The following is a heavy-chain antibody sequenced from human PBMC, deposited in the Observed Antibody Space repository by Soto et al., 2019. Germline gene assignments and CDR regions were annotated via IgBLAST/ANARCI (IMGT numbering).Heavy chain of an antibody. CDR2: ISYDGSNK. Sequence: GGSLRLSCAASGFTFSSYAMHWVSQAPGKGLEWVAVISYDGSNKYYADSVKGRFTISRDNSKNTLYLQMNSLRAEDTAVYYCARVYYLWTGIDVGGQGTTVTVSS. D-gene: IGHD2-8*01. CDR1: GFTFSSYA. J-gene: IGHJ6*02. V-gene: IGHV3-30-3*01. CDR3: ARVYYLWTGIDV.